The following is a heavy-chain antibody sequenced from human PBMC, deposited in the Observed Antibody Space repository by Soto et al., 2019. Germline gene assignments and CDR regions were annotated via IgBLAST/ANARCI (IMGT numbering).Heavy chain of an antibody. D-gene: IGHD1-26*01. Sequence: ASVKVSCKASGYTFTSYGISWVRQTPGQGLEWMGWISAYNGNTNYAQKLQGRVTMTTDTSTSTAYMELRSLRSDDTAAYYCARTPSTTREFDYWGQGTLVTVSS. CDR2: ISAYNGNT. CDR1: GYTFTSYG. V-gene: IGHV1-18*04. J-gene: IGHJ4*02. CDR3: ARTPSTTREFDY.